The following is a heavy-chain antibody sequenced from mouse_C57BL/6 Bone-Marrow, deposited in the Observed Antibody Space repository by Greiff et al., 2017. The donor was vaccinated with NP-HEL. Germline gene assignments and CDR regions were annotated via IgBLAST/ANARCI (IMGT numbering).Heavy chain of an antibody. CDR2: IDPNSGGT. CDR1: GYTFTSYW. Sequence: QVHVKQPGADLVKPGASVKLSCKASGYTFTSYWMHWVKQRPGRGLEWIGRIDPNSGGTKYNEKFKTKATLTVDKPSSTAYMQLSSLTSEDSAVYYCDRYYYGSRGWYFDVWGTGTTVTVSS. V-gene: IGHV1-72*01. CDR3: DRYYYGSRGWYFDV. J-gene: IGHJ1*03. D-gene: IGHD1-1*01.